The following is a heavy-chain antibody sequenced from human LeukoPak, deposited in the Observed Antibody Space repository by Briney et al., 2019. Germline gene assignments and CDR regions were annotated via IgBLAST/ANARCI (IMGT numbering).Heavy chain of an antibody. V-gene: IGHV1-69*01. CDR2: IIPIFGTA. D-gene: IGHD1-20*01. Sequence: SVKVSCKASGGTFSSYAISWVRQAPGPGLEWMGGIIPIFGTANYAQKFQGRVTITADESTSTAYMELSSLRSEDTAVYYCAREGGIAGGFDPWGQGTLVTVSS. CDR1: GGTFSSYA. CDR3: AREGGIAGGFDP. J-gene: IGHJ5*02.